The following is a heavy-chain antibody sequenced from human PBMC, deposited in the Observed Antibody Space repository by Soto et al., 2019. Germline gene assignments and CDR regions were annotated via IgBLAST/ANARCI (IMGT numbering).Heavy chain of an antibody. CDR3: ARHPFKKWPRWYFDL. J-gene: IGHJ2*01. D-gene: IGHD5-12*01. Sequence: QLQLQESGPGLVKPSETLSLTCTVSGGSISSSSYYWGWIRQPPGKGLEWIGSIYYSGSTSYNPSLKSRVTISVDTSKNQFSLKLSSVTAADTAVYYCARHPFKKWPRWYFDLWGRGTLATVSS. V-gene: IGHV4-39*01. CDR1: GGSISSSSYY. CDR2: IYYSGST.